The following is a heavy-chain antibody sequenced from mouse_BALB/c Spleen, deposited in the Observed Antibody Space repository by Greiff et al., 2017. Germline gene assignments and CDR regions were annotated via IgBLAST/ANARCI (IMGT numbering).Heavy chain of an antibody. V-gene: IGHV14-3*02. D-gene: IGHD1-1*01. CDR1: GFNIKDTY. Sequence: VQLQQSGAELVKPGASVKLSCTASGFNIKDTYMHWVKQRPEQGLEWIGRIDPANGNTKYDPKFQGKATITADTSSNTAYLQLSSLTSEDTAVYYCARNYGSSHYYAMDYWGQGTSVTVSS. CDR3: ARNYGSSHYYAMDY. J-gene: IGHJ4*01. CDR2: IDPANGNT.